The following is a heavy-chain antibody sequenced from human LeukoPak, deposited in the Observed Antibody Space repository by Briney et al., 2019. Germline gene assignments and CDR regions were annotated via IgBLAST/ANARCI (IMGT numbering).Heavy chain of an antibody. CDR1: GGSFSGYY. D-gene: IGHD6-6*01. CDR3: ARGPSSSNWFDP. CDR2: INHSGST. V-gene: IGHV4-34*01. J-gene: IGHJ5*02. Sequence: SETLSLTCAVYGGSFSGYYWSWIRQPPGKGLEWIGEINHSGSTSYNPSLKSRVTISVDTSKNQFSLKLSSVTAADTAVYYCARGPSSSNWFDPWGQGTLVTVSS.